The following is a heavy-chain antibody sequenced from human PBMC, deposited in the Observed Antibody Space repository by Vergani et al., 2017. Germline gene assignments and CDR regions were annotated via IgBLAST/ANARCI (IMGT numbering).Heavy chain of an antibody. CDR2: ISAYNGNT. Sequence: QVQLVQSGAEVKKPGASVKVSCKASGYTFTSYGISWVRQAPGQGLEWMGWISAYNGNTNYAQKPQGRVTMTTETSTRTDYMELRSLRSDDTAVYYCARGLHFSGYGRYNWFDHWGQGTLVTVSS. D-gene: IGHD5-12*01. CDR3: ARGLHFSGYGRYNWFDH. V-gene: IGHV1-18*01. CDR1: GYTFTSYG. J-gene: IGHJ5*02.